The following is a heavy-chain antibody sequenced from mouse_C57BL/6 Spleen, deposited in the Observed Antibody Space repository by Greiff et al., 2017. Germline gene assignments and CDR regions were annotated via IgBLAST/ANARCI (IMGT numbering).Heavy chain of an antibody. V-gene: IGHV1-53*01. CDR1: GYTFTSDW. Sequence: QVQLQQPGTELVKPGASVKLSCTASGYTFTSDWMHWVKQRPGQGLEWIGNINPSNGGTNYNEKFQSKATLTVDKSSSTAYMQLSSLTSEDSAVYCCARQDGRWYFDVWGTGTTVAVSS. CDR2: INPSNGGT. J-gene: IGHJ1*03. CDR3: ARQDGRWYFDV.